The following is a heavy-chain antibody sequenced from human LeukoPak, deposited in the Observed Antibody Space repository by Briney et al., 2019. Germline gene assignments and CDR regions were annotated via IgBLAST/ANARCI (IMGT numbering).Heavy chain of an antibody. CDR2: IYTSGST. CDR3: AMITFGGVIVL. D-gene: IGHD3-16*02. J-gene: IGHJ4*02. V-gene: IGHV4-61*02. Sequence: SETLSLTCTVSGGSISSGSYYWSWIRQPAGKGLEWIGRIYTSGSTNYNPSLKSRVTISVDTSKNQFSLKLSSVTAADTAVYYCAMITFGGVIVLWGQGTLVTVSS. CDR1: GGSISSGSYY.